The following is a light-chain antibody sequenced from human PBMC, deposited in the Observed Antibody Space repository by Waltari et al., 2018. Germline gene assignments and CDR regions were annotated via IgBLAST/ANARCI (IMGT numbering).Light chain of an antibody. CDR2: EVT. CDR1: SSDVGAYHF. V-gene: IGLV2-8*01. CDR3: SSYGGTNNFVL. Sequence: QSALTQPPSASGSPGQSITISCTGTSSDVGAYHFVSWYQQYPGRAPKVLIYEVTQRPSGVPDRFSGSKSGNTASLTVSGLQAEDEADYYCSSYGGTNNFVLFGGGTKLTVL. J-gene: IGLJ2*01.